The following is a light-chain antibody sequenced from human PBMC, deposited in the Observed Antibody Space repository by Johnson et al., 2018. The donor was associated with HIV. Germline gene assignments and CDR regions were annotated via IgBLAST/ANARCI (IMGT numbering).Light chain of an antibody. CDR2: END. V-gene: IGLV1-51*02. Sequence: QSVFTQPPSVSAAPGQKVTISCSGSTSNIGNNYVSWYQQLPGTAPRLLIYENDKRPSGIPDRLYGSKSGTSATLGITGLQTGDESDYYCGTWDNSLSAVFGTGTKVTVL. CDR1: TSNIGNNY. J-gene: IGLJ1*01. CDR3: GTWDNSLSAV.